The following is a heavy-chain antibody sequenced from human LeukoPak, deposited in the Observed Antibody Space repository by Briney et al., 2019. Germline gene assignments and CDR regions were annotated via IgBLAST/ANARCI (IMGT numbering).Heavy chain of an antibody. J-gene: IGHJ4*02. V-gene: IGHV4-39*01. CDR3: AKLTCSSTFCPLDY. CDR2: VSYSGTT. CDR1: GGSISNSSFF. D-gene: IGHD2-2*01. Sequence: KSSETLSLTCTVSGGSISNSSFFWAWIRQPPGKGLEWIGTVSYSGTTYYSPSLKSRVTISVDTSKNQFSLRLTSVTAADTALYYCAKLTCSSTFCPLDYWGQGTLVTVSS.